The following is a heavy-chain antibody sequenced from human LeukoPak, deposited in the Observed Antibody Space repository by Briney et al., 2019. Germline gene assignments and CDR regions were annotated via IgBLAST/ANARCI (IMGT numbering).Heavy chain of an antibody. CDR1: GFSFSTYW. J-gene: IGHJ3*02. Sequence: PGGSLRLSCAASGFSFSTYWMQWVRQAPGKGLVWVSGISSDGSITKYVDSVKGLFTISRDNAKNTLFLQMNSLRAEDTALYYCARETDGFDMWGQGTMVTVSS. CDR3: ARETDGFDM. CDR2: ISSDGSIT. V-gene: IGHV3-74*03.